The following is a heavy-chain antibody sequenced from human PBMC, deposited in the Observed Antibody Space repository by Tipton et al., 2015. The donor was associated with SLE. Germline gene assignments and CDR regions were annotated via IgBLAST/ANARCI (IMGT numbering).Heavy chain of an antibody. J-gene: IGHJ6*02. CDR2: INRSGYT. CDR3: ARATDCSGGRCYPAYYYYYGMDV. D-gene: IGHD2-15*01. V-gene: IGHV4-34*01. CDR1: GGSFSGYY. Sequence: TLSLTCAVYGGSFSGYYWSWIRQPPGKGLEWIGEINRSGYTNYNLSLKSRVTISVDTSKNQFSLKLSSVTAADTAVYYCARATDCSGGRCYPAYYYYYGMDVWGQGTTVTVSS.